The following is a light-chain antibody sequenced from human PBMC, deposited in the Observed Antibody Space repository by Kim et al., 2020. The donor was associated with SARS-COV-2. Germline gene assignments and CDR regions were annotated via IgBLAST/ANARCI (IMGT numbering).Light chain of an antibody. Sequence: EIVMTQSPATLSVSPGERATLSCRASQSVNSDLAWYQQNPGQAPRLLIYGASTRATGIPARFSGSGSGTEFTLTISSLQSEDFAVYYCQQYNKWPRTFGQGTKVDIK. V-gene: IGKV3-15*01. J-gene: IGKJ1*01. CDR3: QQYNKWPRT. CDR2: GAS. CDR1: QSVNSD.